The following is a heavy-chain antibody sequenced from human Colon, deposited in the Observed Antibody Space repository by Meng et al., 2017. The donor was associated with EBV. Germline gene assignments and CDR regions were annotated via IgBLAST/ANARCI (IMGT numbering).Heavy chain of an antibody. V-gene: IGHV3-74*03. CDR2: INENGGIT. J-gene: IGHJ4*02. Sequence: EVRLVASGGALVQPGGSLRLSCAVSGFTFSRYWMHWVRQVTGKGLVWVSRINENGGITTYADSVRGRFTISRDNTKNTLYLEMNSLRAEDTAVYFCSRDLAGPYDDWGQGTLVTVSS. CDR1: GFTFSRYW. CDR3: SRDLAGPYDD.